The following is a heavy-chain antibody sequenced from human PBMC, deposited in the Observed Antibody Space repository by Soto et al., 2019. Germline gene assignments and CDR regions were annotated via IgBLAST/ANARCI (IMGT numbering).Heavy chain of an antibody. Sequence: GESLKISCKGSGYNFTSHWIGWVRQVPGKGLEWMGIIYPDDSDVRYSPSFQGQVTLSVDKSIETAYLQWSSLKASDTAMYYCVRLGSILINSYGGPPGYWGQGTLVTLSS. CDR3: VRLGSILINSYGGPPGY. CDR1: GYNFTSHW. D-gene: IGHD3-16*01. V-gene: IGHV5-51*01. CDR2: IYPDDSDV. J-gene: IGHJ4*02.